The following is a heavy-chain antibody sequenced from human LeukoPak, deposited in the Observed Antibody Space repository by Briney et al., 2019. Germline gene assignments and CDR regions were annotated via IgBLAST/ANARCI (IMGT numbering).Heavy chain of an antibody. J-gene: IGHJ5*02. D-gene: IGHD3-9*01. CDR1: GLPFSSYW. Sequence: PGGSLRLSCTASGLPFSSYWMSWVRQAPGKGPEWVANIKQDGSEQNYVDSVKGRYTISRDNARNSLYLQMDSLRAEDTAVYYCAKDPSYYDILTGYSIPNWFDPWGQGTLVTVSS. V-gene: IGHV3-7*01. CDR3: AKDPSYYDILTGYSIPNWFDP. CDR2: IKQDGSEQ.